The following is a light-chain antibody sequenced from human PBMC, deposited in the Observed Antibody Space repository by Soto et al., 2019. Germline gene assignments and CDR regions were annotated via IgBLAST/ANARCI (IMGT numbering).Light chain of an antibody. CDR2: GAS. J-gene: IGKJ3*01. CDR1: QSVSSN. Sequence: EIVMTQSTATLSVSPGERATLSCRASQSVSSNLAWYQQKPGQAPRLLIYGASTRATGIPARFSGSGSGTEFTLTISSLQSEDFAVYYCQQYNNWPPFTFGPGTRWIS. V-gene: IGKV3-15*01. CDR3: QQYNNWPPFT.